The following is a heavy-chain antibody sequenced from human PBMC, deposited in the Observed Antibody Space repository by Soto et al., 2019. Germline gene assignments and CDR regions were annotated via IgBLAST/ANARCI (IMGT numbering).Heavy chain of an antibody. J-gene: IGHJ6*02. V-gene: IGHV4-34*01. CDR3: ARADRTLVTSYSLDV. CDR2: INHSGTI. D-gene: IGHD2-21*02. Sequence: ASETLSLTCAVYGGSFSGYYWTWIRQPPGKGLEWIGEINHSGTINFSPSLKSRLTISLDTSKKHFSLKLSSVTDADTAAYYCARADRTLVTSYSLDVWGQGTTVTVSS. CDR1: GGSFSGYY.